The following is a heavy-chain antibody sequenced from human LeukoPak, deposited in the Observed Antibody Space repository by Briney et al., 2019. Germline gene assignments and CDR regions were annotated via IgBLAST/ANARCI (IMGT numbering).Heavy chain of an antibody. D-gene: IGHD3-22*01. Sequence: SETLSLTCTVSGGSISSSSYYWGWIRQPPGKGLEWIGSIYYSGSTYYNPSLKSRVTISVDTSKNQFSLKLSSVTAADTAVYYCASHPITYTYYYDSSGFCWGQGTLVTVSS. V-gene: IGHV4-39*01. J-gene: IGHJ4*02. CDR2: IYYSGST. CDR1: GGSISSSSYY. CDR3: ASHPITYTYYYDSSGFC.